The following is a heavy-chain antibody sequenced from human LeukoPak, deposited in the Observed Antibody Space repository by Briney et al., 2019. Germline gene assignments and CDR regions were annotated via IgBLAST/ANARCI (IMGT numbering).Heavy chain of an antibody. J-gene: IGHJ6*03. CDR1: GFTFSSYS. CDR3: AREQLGPYYYYYMDV. D-gene: IGHD6-6*01. V-gene: IGHV3-21*01. Sequence: GGSLRLSCAASGFTFSSYSMNWVRQAPGKGLEWVSSISSSSSYIYYADSVKGRFTISRDNAKNTLYLQMNSLRAEDTAVYYCAREQLGPYYYYYMDVWGKGTTVTVSS. CDR2: ISSSSSYI.